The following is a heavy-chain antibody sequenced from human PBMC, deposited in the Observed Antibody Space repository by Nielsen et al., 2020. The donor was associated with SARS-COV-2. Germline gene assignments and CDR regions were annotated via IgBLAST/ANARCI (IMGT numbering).Heavy chain of an antibody. V-gene: IGHV3-66*01. CDR3: AKEETTKRSAFDV. CDR2: IYRGGNT. J-gene: IGHJ3*01. Sequence: GESLKISCAASGLTVSSSYINWIRQAPGKGLEWVSVIYRGGNTYYADSVKGRFTISRDNSKNMVFLQMNSLRVEDTAVYYCAKEETTKRSAFDVWGQGTTVTVSS. CDR1: GLTVSSSY. D-gene: IGHD1-26*01.